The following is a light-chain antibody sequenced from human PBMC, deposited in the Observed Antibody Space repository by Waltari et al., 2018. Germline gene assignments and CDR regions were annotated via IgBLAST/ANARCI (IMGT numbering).Light chain of an antibody. CDR1: QIVTTN. CDR2: VAS. Sequence: EIVMTQSPATLSVSPGERATLSCRASQIVTTNLAWYQQKPGQAPRLLIYVASTRATGIPARFSGSGSGTDFTLTINSLQSEDFAVYFCQQYNDWPPRDTFGQGTKLQIK. CDR3: QQYNDWPPRDT. V-gene: IGKV3-15*01. J-gene: IGKJ2*01.